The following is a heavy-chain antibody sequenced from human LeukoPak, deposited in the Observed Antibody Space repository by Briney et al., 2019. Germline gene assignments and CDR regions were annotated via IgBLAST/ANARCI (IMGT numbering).Heavy chain of an antibody. V-gene: IGHV4-4*07. CDR3: ARGGSSWYHLDY. Sequence: SETLSLTCTVSGGSISSYYWSWIRQPAGKGLEWIGRIYTSGSTNYNPSLKSRVTMSVDTSKSQFSLKLSSVAAADTAVYYCARGGSSWYHLDYWGQGTLVTVSS. CDR2: IYTSGST. J-gene: IGHJ4*02. D-gene: IGHD6-13*01. CDR1: GGSISSYY.